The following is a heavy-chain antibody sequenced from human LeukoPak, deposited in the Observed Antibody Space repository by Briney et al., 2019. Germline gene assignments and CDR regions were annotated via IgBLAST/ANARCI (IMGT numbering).Heavy chain of an antibody. V-gene: IGHV3-23*01. J-gene: IGHJ4*02. CDR3: AFGRDGYAHFLDY. CDR1: GYRFSNYA. D-gene: IGHD5-24*01. Sequence: GGSLRLSCSTSGYRFSNYAMSWVRQAPGKGLEWVSAVTGSGADTYYAGSVQGRFTVSRDNTKNTLFLHMKNLRAEDTAKYYCAFGRDGYAHFLDYWGQGTLVTVSS. CDR2: VTGSGADT.